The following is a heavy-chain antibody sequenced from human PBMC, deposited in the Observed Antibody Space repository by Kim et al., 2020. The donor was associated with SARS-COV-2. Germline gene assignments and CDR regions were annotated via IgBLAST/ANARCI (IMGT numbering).Heavy chain of an antibody. D-gene: IGHD3-16*01. V-gene: IGHV4-39*07. CDR3: ARDGGATGYYGMDV. CDR1: GGSISSSSYY. Sequence: SETLSLTCSVSGGSISSSSYYWGWIRQPPEKGLEWIGSIYYSGSTYYNASLKSRLTISVDTSKNQLSLDLSSVTAADTAIYYCARDGGATGYYGMDVWG. J-gene: IGHJ6*02. CDR2: IYYSGST.